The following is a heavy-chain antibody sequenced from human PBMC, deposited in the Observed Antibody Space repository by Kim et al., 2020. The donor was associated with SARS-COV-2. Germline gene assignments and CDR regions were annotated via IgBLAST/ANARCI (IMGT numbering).Heavy chain of an antibody. CDR3: ARGGELLWFGERYYFDY. D-gene: IGHD3-10*01. Sequence: VKGRFTISRDNSKNTLYLQMNGLRAEETAVYYCARGGELLWFGERYYFDYWGQGTLVTVSS. V-gene: IGHV3-30*01. J-gene: IGHJ4*02.